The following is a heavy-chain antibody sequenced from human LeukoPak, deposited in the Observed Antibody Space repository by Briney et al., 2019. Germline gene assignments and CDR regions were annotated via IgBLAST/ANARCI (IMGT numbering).Heavy chain of an antibody. CDR3: ARGLGATVRLDY. CDR2: ISYDGSNK. CDR1: GFTFSSYA. V-gene: IGHV3-30-3*01. D-gene: IGHD1-26*01. J-gene: IGHJ4*02. Sequence: GRSLRLSCAASGFTFSSYAMHWVRQAPGKGLEWVAVISYDGSNKYYADSVKGRFTISRDNSKNTLYLQMNSLRAEDTAVYYCARGLGATVRLDYWGQGTLATVSS.